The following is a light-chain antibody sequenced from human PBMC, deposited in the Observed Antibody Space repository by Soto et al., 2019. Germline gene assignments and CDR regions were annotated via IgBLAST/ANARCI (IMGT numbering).Light chain of an antibody. Sequence: QSALTQPASVSGSPGQSITISCTGTSSDVGGYNYVSWYQQHPGKAPKLMIYEVSNRPSGVSNRFSGSKSGNTASLTVSGLQAEDEADYYCSSYTSSSTPPFGTGTK. J-gene: IGLJ1*01. V-gene: IGLV2-14*01. CDR1: SSDVGGYNY. CDR2: EVS. CDR3: SSYTSSSTPP.